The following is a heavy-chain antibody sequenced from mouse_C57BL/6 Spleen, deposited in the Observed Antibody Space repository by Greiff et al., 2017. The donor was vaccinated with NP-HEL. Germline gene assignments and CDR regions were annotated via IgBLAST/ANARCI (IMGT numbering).Heavy chain of an antibody. J-gene: IGHJ4*01. Sequence: EVMLVESGEGLVKPGGSLKLSCAASGFTFSSYAMSWVRQTPEKRLEWVAYISSGGDYIYYADTVKGRFTISRDNARNTLYLQMSSLKSDDTAMYYCTRDRRSDYAMDYWGQGTSVTVSS. CDR1: GFTFSSYA. CDR2: ISSGGDYI. V-gene: IGHV5-9-1*02. CDR3: TRDRRSDYAMDY.